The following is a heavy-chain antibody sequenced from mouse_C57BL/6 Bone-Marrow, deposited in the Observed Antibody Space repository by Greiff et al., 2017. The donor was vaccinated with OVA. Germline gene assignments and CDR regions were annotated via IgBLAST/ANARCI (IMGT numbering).Heavy chain of an antibody. Sequence: QVQLQQSGPELVKPGASVKISCKASGYSFTIYYIHWVKQRPGQGLEWIGWIYPGSVTTKYTEKFKGKATLTADTSSSTAYMQLSSLPSEDSTVYYCARSNYGGLAMDYWGQGTSVTVSS. V-gene: IGHV1-66*01. CDR3: ARSNYGGLAMDY. CDR1: GYSFTIYY. J-gene: IGHJ4*01. CDR2: IYPGSVTT. D-gene: IGHD2-5*01.